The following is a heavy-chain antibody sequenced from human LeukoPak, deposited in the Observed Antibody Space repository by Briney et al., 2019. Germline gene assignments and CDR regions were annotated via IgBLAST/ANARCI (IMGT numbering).Heavy chain of an antibody. CDR1: GFTFSNYA. CDR3: ARALWPDSRWSIVVVTALWFDP. V-gene: IGHV3-66*01. J-gene: IGHJ5*02. D-gene: IGHD2-21*02. CDR2: IYSGGST. Sequence: GGSLRLSCAASGFTFSNYAMNWVRQAPGKGLEWVSVIYSGGSTYYSDSVKGRFTISRDNSKNTLYLQMNSLRAEDTAVYYCARALWPDSRWSIVVVTALWFDPWGQGTLVTVSS.